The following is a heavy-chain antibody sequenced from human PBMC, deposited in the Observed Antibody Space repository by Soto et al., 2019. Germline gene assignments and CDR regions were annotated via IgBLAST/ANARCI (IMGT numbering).Heavy chain of an antibody. CDR3: ARGPNYYGSGGYYYGMDV. CDR2: INHSGST. V-gene: IGHV4-34*01. Sequence: PSETLSLTCAVYGGSFSGYYWSWIRQPPGKGLEWIGEINHSGSTNYNPSLKSRVTISVDTSKNQFSLKLSSVTAADTAVYYCARGPNYYGSGGYYYGMDVWGQGTTVTVSS. CDR1: GGSFSGYY. D-gene: IGHD3-10*01. J-gene: IGHJ6*02.